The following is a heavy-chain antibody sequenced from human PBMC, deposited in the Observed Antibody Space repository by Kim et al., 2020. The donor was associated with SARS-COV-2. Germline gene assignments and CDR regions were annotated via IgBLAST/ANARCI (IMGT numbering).Heavy chain of an antibody. J-gene: IGHJ5*02. CDR1: GFVFSNYD. CDR2: IWYDGRNK. D-gene: IGHD4-4*01. V-gene: IGHV3-33*01. Sequence: GGSLRLSCAASGFVFSNYDFHWVRQTPGKGLEWVAVIWYDGRNKYYADSVKGRFTISRDNSKNTLYLHMGGLRVEDTAVYYCARHSLDGGSSNYINYSWFAPWGQGTLVTVSS. CDR3: ARHSLDGGSSNYINYSWFAP.